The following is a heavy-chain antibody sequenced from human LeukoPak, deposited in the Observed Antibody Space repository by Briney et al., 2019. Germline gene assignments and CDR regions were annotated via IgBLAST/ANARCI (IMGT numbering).Heavy chain of an antibody. CDR1: GLTFSSYA. D-gene: IGHD3-22*01. J-gene: IGHJ3*02. CDR2: ISGSGGST. Sequence: PGGSLTLSCAASGLTFSSYAMSWVRQAPGKGLEWVSAISGSGGSTYYADSVKGRFTISRDNSKNTLYLQMNSLRDEDTVLYYCAKTTYYYDGSGSKDAFDIWGQGTMVTVSS. CDR3: AKTTYYYDGSGSKDAFDI. V-gene: IGHV3-23*01.